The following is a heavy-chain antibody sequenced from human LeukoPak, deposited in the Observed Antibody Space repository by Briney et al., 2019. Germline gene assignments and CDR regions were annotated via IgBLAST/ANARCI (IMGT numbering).Heavy chain of an antibody. Sequence: GCSLTLSCAASGFRLSSYSFNWVRQAPGKGLDGVSYLTTSNSTIYHAASVKGQFTISRDHAKNSPYLQMNSLSDEDTAVYFCARMSGRFYFAFDIWRQGTMVSVSS. CDR1: GFRLSSYS. CDR3: ARMSGRFYFAFDI. V-gene: IGHV3-48*02. D-gene: IGHD1-26*01. CDR2: LTTSNSTI. J-gene: IGHJ3*02.